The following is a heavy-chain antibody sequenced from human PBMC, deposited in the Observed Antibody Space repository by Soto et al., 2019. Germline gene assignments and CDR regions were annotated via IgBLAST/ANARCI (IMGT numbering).Heavy chain of an antibody. J-gene: IGHJ6*02. V-gene: IGHV3-23*01. CDR1: GFTFSSYA. D-gene: IGHD6-19*01. CDR2: ISGSGGST. Sequence: GGSLRLSCAASGFTFSSYAMSWVRQAPGKGLEWVSAISGSGGSTYYADSVKGRFTISRDNSKNTLYLQMNSLRAEDTAVYYCAKDVLLDSSGWYGNYYYYYGMDVWGQGTTVTVSS. CDR3: AKDVLLDSSGWYGNYYYYYGMDV.